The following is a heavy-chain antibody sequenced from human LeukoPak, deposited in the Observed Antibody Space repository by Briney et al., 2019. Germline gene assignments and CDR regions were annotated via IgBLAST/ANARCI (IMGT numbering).Heavy chain of an antibody. CDR3: ARDRQGFSSSWQKQNWFGP. V-gene: IGHV1-18*01. J-gene: IGHJ5*02. Sequence: ASVRVSCKASGYTFTSYGISWVRQAPGQGLEWMGWISAYNGNTNYAQKLQGRVTMTTDTSTSTAYMELRSLRSDDPAVYYCARDRQGFSSSWQKQNWFGPWGQGTLVTVSS. CDR2: ISAYNGNT. D-gene: IGHD6-13*01. CDR1: GYTFTSYG.